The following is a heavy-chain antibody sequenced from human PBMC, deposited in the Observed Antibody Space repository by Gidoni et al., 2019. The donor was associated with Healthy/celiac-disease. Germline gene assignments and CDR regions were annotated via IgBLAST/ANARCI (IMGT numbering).Heavy chain of an antibody. CDR3: ARGLYDYVWGSYRYIGYFDY. Sequence: QVQLQQWGAGLLKPSETLSLTCAVYGGSFSGYYWSWIRQPPGKGLEWIGEINHSGSTNYNPSLKSRVTISVDTSKNQFSLKLSPVTAADTAVYYCARGLYDYVWGSYRYIGYFDYWGQGTLVTVSS. CDR1: GGSFSGYY. V-gene: IGHV4-34*01. D-gene: IGHD3-16*02. J-gene: IGHJ4*02. CDR2: INHSGST.